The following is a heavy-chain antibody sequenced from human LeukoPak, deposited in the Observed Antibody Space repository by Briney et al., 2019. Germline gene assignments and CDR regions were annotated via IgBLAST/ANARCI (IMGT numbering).Heavy chain of an antibody. J-gene: IGHJ3*02. CDR2: IYYSGST. CDR1: GGSISSYY. D-gene: IGHD2-2*01. V-gene: IGHV4-59*01. Sequence: PSETLSLTCTVSGGSISSYYWSWIRQPPGKGLEWIGYIYYSGSTNYNPSLKSRVTISVDTSKNQFSLKLSSVTAADTAVYYCVSTYQRDAFDIWGQGTMVTVSS. CDR3: VSTYQRDAFDI.